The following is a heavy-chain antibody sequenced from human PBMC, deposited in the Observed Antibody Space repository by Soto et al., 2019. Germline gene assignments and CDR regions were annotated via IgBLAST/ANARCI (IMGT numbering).Heavy chain of an antibody. CDR3: ANFRSPKTPYYYYYGMDV. Sequence: GGSLRLSCAASGFTFSSYAMSWVRQAPGKGLEWVSAISGSGGSTYYADSVKGRFTISRDNSKNTLYLQMNSLRAEDTAVYYCANFRSPKTPYYYYYGMDVWGQGTTVTVSS. V-gene: IGHV3-23*01. J-gene: IGHJ6*02. CDR1: GFTFSSYA. CDR2: ISGSGGST.